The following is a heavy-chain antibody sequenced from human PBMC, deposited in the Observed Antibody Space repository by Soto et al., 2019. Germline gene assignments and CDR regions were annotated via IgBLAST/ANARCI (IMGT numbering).Heavy chain of an antibody. CDR1: GCSISSYY. J-gene: IGHJ4*02. CDR3: ARVTSGWEIPPLYYFDY. V-gene: IGHV4-59*01. CDR2: IYYSGST. D-gene: IGHD6-19*01. Sequence: SETLSLTCTVSGCSISSYYWSWIRQPPGKGLEWIGYIYYSGSTNYNPSLKSRVTISVDTSKNQFSLKLSSVTAADTAVYYCARVTSGWEIPPLYYFDYWGQGTLVTVSS.